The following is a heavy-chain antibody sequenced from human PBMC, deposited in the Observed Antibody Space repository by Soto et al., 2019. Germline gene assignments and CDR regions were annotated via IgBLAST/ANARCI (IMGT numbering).Heavy chain of an antibody. CDR2: IYYSGST. Sequence: QVQLQESGPGLVKPSQTLSLTCTVSGGSISSGDYYWSWIRQPPGKGLEWIGYIYYSGSTYYNPSLKSRVTISVDTSKNPFSLELSSVTAADTAGYFCARVLRFLEWLPPLVLQAGWFDPWGQGTLVTVSS. CDR1: GGSISSGDYY. J-gene: IGHJ5*02. V-gene: IGHV4-30-4*01. CDR3: ARVLRFLEWLPPLVLQAGWFDP. D-gene: IGHD3-3*01.